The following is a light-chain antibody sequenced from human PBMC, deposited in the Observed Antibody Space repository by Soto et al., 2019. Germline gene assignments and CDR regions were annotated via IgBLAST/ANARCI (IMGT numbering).Light chain of an antibody. CDR1: QSVSSRY. V-gene: IGKV3-20*01. J-gene: IGKJ1*01. CDR3: QQYDKWPRWT. CDR2: DAS. Sequence: EIVLTQSPGTLSLSPGERATLSCRASQSVSSRYLAWYQQRPGQAPRLLLYDASKRATGIPDRFSGSGSGTDFTLTISSLQSEDFAVYYCQQYDKWPRWTFGQGTKVEIK.